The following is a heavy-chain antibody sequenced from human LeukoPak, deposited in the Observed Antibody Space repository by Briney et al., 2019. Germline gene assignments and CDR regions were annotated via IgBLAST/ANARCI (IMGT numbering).Heavy chain of an antibody. V-gene: IGHV3-23*01. J-gene: IGHJ6*02. CDR2: ISGSGGST. CDR3: AKEDDFWSGYLTYYYYYGMDV. CDR1: GFTFSGYA. Sequence: GSLRLSCAASGFTFSGYAMSWVRQAPGKGLEWVSAISGSGGSTYYADSVKGRFTISRDNSKNTLYLQMNSLRAEDTAVYYCAKEDDFWSGYLTYYYYYGMDVWGQGTTVTVSS. D-gene: IGHD3-3*01.